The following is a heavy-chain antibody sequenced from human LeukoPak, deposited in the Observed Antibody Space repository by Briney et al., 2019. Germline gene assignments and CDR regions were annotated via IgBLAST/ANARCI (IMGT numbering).Heavy chain of an antibody. CDR3: ARGGEYSYGPFDI. D-gene: IGHD5-18*01. J-gene: IGHJ3*02. CDR2: IWYDGSNK. CDR1: GFTFSSYG. V-gene: IGHV3-33*07. Sequence: GGSLRLSCAASGFTFSSYGMYWVRQARGKGLEWVAVIWYDGSNKYYADSVKGRFTISRDNSKNTLYLQMNSLRAEDTAVYYCARGGEYSYGPFDIWGQGTMVTVSS.